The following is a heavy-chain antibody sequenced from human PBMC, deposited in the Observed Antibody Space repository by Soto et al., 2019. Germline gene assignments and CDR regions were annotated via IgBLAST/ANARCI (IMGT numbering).Heavy chain of an antibody. V-gene: IGHV3-21*01. J-gene: IGHJ6*02. CDR3: ARDRGYDAHDYYYNAMDV. CDR1: GFTFRTYT. CDR2: IRGFSPYT. D-gene: IGHD2-15*01. Sequence: LRLSCAASGFTFRTYTMNWVRQAPGKGLEWVSGIRGFSPYTFYAESVRGRFAISRDNAKNSLYLQMNSLRAEDTAVYYCARDRGYDAHDYYYNAMDVWGQGTTVTVSS.